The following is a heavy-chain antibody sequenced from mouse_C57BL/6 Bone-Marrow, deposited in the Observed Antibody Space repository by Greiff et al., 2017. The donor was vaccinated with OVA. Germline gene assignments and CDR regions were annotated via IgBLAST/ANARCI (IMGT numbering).Heavy chain of an antibody. CDR2: INPGSGGT. V-gene: IGHV1-54*01. J-gene: IGHJ4*01. CDR3: ARERLRGVYAMGY. Sequence: LVESGAELVRPGTSVKVSCKASGYAFTNYLIEWVKQRPGQGLEWIGVINPGSGGTNYNEKFKGKATLTADKSSSTAYMQLSSLTSEDSAVYFCARERLRGVYAMGYWGQGTSVTVSS. D-gene: IGHD1-1*01. CDR1: GYAFTNYL.